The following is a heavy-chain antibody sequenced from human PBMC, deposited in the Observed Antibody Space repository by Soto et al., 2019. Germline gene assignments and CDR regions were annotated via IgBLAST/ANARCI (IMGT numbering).Heavy chain of an antibody. J-gene: IGHJ6*04. V-gene: IGHV3-66*01. D-gene: IGHD2-15*01. CDR2: IQSGGPT. CDR3: ARDDVLCDGGRCYGVHLDV. CDR1: GFTVSSKY. Sequence: EVQLVESGGGLVQPGGSLRLSCAASGFTVSSKYMSWVRQAPGKGLEWVSLIQSGGPTYYADSVKGRFTISRDTSENTVHLQMDSLRAEDTAVYYCARDDVLCDGGRCYGVHLDVWGKGTTVTVSS.